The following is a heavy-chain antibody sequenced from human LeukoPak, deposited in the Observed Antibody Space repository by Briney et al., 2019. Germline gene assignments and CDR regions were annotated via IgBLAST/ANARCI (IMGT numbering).Heavy chain of an antibody. J-gene: IGHJ3*02. D-gene: IGHD2-2*01. CDR2: IYYSGST. CDR3: ASGAAAPGAFDI. Sequence: SKTLSLTCTVSGGSISSGDYYWSWIRQPPGKGLEWIGYIYYSGSTYYNPSLKSRVTISVDTSKNQFSLKLSSVTAADTAVYYCASGAAAPGAFDIWGQGTMVTVSS. V-gene: IGHV4-30-4*08. CDR1: GGSISSGDYY.